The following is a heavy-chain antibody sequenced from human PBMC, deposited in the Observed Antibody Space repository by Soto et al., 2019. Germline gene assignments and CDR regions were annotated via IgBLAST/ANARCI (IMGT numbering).Heavy chain of an antibody. V-gene: IGHV4-34*01. CDR2: INHSGST. CDR3: ARGDDSSGWYDYYYYYGMDV. CDR1: GGSFSGYY. D-gene: IGHD6-19*01. J-gene: IGHJ6*02. Sequence: KTSETLSLTCAVYGGSFSGYYWSWIRQPPGKGLEWIGEINHSGSTNYNPSLKSRVTISVDTSKNQFSLKLSSVTAADTAVYYCARGDDSSGWYDYYYYYGMDVWGQGTTVTAP.